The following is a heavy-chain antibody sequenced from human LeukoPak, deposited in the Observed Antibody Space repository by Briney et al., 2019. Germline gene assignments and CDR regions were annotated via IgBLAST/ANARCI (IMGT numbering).Heavy chain of an antibody. CDR1: GGSINSGDYF. V-gene: IGHV4-61*02. CDR2: IRSSGTT. D-gene: IGHD4-23*01. CDR3: ARGTGPRYGGRPDY. J-gene: IGHJ4*02. Sequence: SETLSLTCAVSGGSINSGDYFWIWIRQPAGKGLEWIGRIRSSGTTAYYPSLATRVTISADTSKNQFSLMLSSVTAADTAVYFCARGTGPRYGGRPDYWGQGTLVTVSS.